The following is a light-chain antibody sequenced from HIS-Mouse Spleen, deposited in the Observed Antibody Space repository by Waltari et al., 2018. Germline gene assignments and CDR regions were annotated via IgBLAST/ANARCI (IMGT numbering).Light chain of an antibody. J-gene: IGLJ3*02. CDR2: RNN. CDR3: AAWDDSLSGPV. Sequence: QSVLTQPPSASGTPGQRVTISCSGSSSNIGSNYVYWYQQLPGTAPKLLIYRNNTQASGVPGRFSGSKSGTSASLAISGLRSEDEADYYCAAWDDSLSGPVFGGGTKLTVL. CDR1: SSNIGSNY. V-gene: IGLV1-47*01.